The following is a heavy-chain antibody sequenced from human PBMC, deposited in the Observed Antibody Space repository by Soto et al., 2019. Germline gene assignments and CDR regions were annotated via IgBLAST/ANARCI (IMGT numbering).Heavy chain of an antibody. Sequence: WATLTLTCTVSGGCISSRSYYWGWIRQPPGKGLEWIGYIYYSGSTNYNPSLKSRVTISVDTSKNQFSLKLSSVTAADTAVYYCARELVTTRLGGAFDIWGQGTMVTVSS. J-gene: IGHJ3*02. D-gene: IGHD4-17*01. V-gene: IGHV4-61*01. CDR2: IYYSGST. CDR3: ARELVTTRLGGAFDI. CDR1: GGCISSRSYY.